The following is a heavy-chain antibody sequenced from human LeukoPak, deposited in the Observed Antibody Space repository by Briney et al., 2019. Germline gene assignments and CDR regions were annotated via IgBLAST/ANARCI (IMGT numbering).Heavy chain of an antibody. CDR3: ASHNGAGSNNWLDP. Sequence: PGGSLRLSCLASGFTFSNFGMSWVRHAPGKGLEWVSAISDSGDATFYADSVQGGFTISRDNTKNTLYLQMNSLGAGDTAVYYCASHNGAGSNNWLDPWGQGTLVTVSP. V-gene: IGHV3-23*01. D-gene: IGHD3-10*01. J-gene: IGHJ5*02. CDR1: GFTFSNFG. CDR2: ISDSGDAT.